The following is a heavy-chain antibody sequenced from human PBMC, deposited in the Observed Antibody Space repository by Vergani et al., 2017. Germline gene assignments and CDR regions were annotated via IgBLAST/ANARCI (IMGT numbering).Heavy chain of an antibody. Sequence: QVQLVQSGSELKQPGASVKVSCNASGYTFTSYAMNWVRQAPGQGLVWMGWINTNTGNPTYAQGFTGRFVFSLDTSVSTAYLQISSLKAEDTAVYYCARDHHVLRCLERGMDVWGQGTTVTVSS. CDR1: GYTFTSYA. D-gene: IGHD3-3*01. V-gene: IGHV7-4-1*02. CDR3: ARDHHVLRCLERGMDV. CDR2: INTNTGNP. J-gene: IGHJ6*02.